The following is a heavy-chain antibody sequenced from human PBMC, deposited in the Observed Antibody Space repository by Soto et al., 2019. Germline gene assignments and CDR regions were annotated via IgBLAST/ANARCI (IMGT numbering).Heavy chain of an antibody. CDR2: IYYSGST. CDR1: GGSISSGGYY. Sequence: QVQLQESGPGLVKPSQTLSLTCTVSGGSISSGGYYWSWIRQHPGKGLEWIGYIYYSGSTYYNPSLKSRVTISVDTSKNQFSLKLSSVTAADTAVYYCARGPPYDYVWGSYRTNPYFDYWGQGTLVTVSS. J-gene: IGHJ4*02. D-gene: IGHD3-16*02. V-gene: IGHV4-31*03. CDR3: ARGPPYDYVWGSYRTNPYFDY.